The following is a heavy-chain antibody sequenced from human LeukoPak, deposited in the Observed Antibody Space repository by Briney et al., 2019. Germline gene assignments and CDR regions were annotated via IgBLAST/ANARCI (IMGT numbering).Heavy chain of an antibody. D-gene: IGHD6-6*01. V-gene: IGHV1-18*01. CDR1: GYTSTSYG. J-gene: IGHJ6*02. Sequence: ASVKVSCKASGYTSTSYGISWVRQAPGQGLEWMGWISAYNGNTNYAQKLQGRVTMTTDTSTSTAYMELRSLRSDDTAVYYCARESPFSSSATEDYYYGMDVWGQGITVTVSS. CDR3: ARESPFSSSATEDYYYGMDV. CDR2: ISAYNGNT.